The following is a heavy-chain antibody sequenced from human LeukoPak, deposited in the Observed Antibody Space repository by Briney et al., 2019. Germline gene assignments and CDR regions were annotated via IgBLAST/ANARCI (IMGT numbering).Heavy chain of an antibody. D-gene: IGHD6-13*01. Sequence: ASVKVACKASGYTFTSYGISWVRQAPGQGLEWMGWISAYNGNTNYAQKLQGRVTMTTDTSTSTAYMELRSLRSDDTAVYYCARASDSSSWYWYYYYMDVWGKGTTVTISS. J-gene: IGHJ6*03. CDR1: GYTFTSYG. V-gene: IGHV1-18*01. CDR2: ISAYNGNT. CDR3: ARASDSSSWYWYYYYMDV.